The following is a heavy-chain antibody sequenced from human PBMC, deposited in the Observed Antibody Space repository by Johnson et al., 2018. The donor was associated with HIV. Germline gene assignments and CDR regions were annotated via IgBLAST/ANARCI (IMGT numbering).Heavy chain of an antibody. CDR3: AKIIGYSSGLEI. Sequence: QVQLVESGGGEVQPGGSLRLSCAASGFTFSSYGMHWVRQAPGKGLEWVAVISYDGSNKYYADSVKGRFTISRDNSKNTLYLQMNSLRAEDTAVYYCAKIIGYSSGLEIWGQGTMVTVSS. CDR1: GFTFSSYG. CDR2: ISYDGSNK. V-gene: IGHV3-30*18. J-gene: IGHJ3*02. D-gene: IGHD6-19*01.